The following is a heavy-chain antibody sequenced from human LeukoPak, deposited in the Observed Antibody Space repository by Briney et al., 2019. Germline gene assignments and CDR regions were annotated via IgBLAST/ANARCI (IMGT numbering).Heavy chain of an antibody. CDR1: GFTFSSYA. J-gene: IGHJ6*03. D-gene: IGHD3-3*01. CDR3: AKFVRFLEWSPPYGRDGYYMDV. V-gene: IGHV3-23*01. CDR2: IIGRGGST. Sequence: GGSRRLSCAASGFTFSSYAMSWVRQPPGKVLGWVAAIIGRGGSTYYADSVKGRFTLCRDNSKNTLYLQMNSLRAEDTAVYYCAKFVRFLEWSPPYGRDGYYMDVWGKGTTVTVSS.